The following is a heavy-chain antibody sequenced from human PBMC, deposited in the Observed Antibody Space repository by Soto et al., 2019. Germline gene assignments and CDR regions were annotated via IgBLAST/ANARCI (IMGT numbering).Heavy chain of an antibody. D-gene: IGHD3-22*01. CDR3: ARDKDYYDSSEWAFDI. CDR2: ISSSSSYI. CDR1: GFTFSSYS. Sequence: VQLVESGGGLVKPGGSLRLSCAASGFTFSSYSMNWVRQAPGKGLEWVSSISSSSSYIYYADSVKGRFTISRDNAKNSLYLQMNSLRAEDTAVYYCARDKDYYDSSEWAFDIWGQGTMVTVSS. J-gene: IGHJ3*02. V-gene: IGHV3-21*01.